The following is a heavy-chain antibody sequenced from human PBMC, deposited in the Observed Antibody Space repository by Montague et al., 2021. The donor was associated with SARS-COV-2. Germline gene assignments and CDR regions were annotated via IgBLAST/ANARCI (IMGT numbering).Heavy chain of an antibody. CDR1: SGSISNYY. CDR2: ISHTEST. V-gene: IGHV4-59*08. CDR3: ARSVHFAYGLDA. D-gene: IGHD3-3*02. Sequence: SETLSLTCTVSSGSISNYYWSWIRQPPGKGLEWIGFISHTESTNYNPSLKSRVSISIDTSKSQFSLRLRSVTAADTAVYYCARSVHFAYGLDAWGQGTTVTVSS. J-gene: IGHJ6*02.